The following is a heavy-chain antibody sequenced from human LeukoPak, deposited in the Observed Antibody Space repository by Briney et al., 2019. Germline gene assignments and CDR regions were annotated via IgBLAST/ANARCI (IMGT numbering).Heavy chain of an antibody. J-gene: IGHJ4*02. CDR3: ARAEGFVRSTSADY. CDR2: INPNSGGT. CDR1: GYTFTGYY. D-gene: IGHD2-2*01. Sequence: ASVKVSCKSSGYTFTGYYKHWVRQAPGQGLEWMGWINPNSGGTNYAQKFQGRVTMTRDTSISTAYMELSRLRSDDTAVYYCARAEGFVRSTSADYWGQGTLVTVSS. V-gene: IGHV1-2*02.